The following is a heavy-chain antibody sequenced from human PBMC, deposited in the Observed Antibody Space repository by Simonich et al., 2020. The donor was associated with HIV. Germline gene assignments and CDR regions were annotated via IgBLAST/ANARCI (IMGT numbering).Heavy chain of an antibody. D-gene: IGHD1-20*01. V-gene: IGHV4-34*10. CDR2: VNLGGST. CDR3: ARSPYKVGYFDL. Sequence: QVQLQESGPGLVKPSETLSLNCAVYGGSFSGYFCSCLRHPPGTGLEWVGEVNLGGSTYYNPSLKRRVTMSIDTSKNQFSLKLSSVTAADTAVYYCARSPYKVGYFDLWGRGTLVTVSS. CDR1: GGSFSGYF. J-gene: IGHJ2*01.